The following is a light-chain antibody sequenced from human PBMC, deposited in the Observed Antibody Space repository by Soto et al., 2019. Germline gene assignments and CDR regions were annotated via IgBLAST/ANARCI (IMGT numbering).Light chain of an antibody. CDR3: NSYTSSSTHV. J-gene: IGLJ1*01. CDR1: SSDVGGHNH. V-gene: IGLV2-14*01. Sequence: QSALTQPASVSGSPGQSITISCTGSSSDVGGHNHVSWYQQHPGKAPKLIICEVGNRPSGVSNRFSGSKSGNTASLTISGFQAEDEADYYCNSYTSSSTHVFGTGTKLTVL. CDR2: EVG.